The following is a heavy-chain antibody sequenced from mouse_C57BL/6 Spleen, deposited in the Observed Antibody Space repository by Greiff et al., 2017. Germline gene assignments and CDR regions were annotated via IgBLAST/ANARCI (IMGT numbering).Heavy chain of an antibody. V-gene: IGHV5-17*01. CDR2: ISSGSSTI. D-gene: IGHD1-1*01. CDR1: GFTFSDSG. Sequence: EVKLVESGGGLVKPGGSLKLSCAASGFTFSDSGMHWVRQAPEKGLEWVAYISSGSSTIYYADTVKGRFTISRDNAKNTLFLQMTSLRSEDTAMYYCARGDYGSTFAYWGQGTLVTVSA. CDR3: ARGDYGSTFAY. J-gene: IGHJ3*01.